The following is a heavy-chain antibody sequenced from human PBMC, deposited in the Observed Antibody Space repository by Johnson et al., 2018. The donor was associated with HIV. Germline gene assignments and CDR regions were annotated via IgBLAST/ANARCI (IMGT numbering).Heavy chain of an antibody. CDR1: GFPFSSYA. J-gene: IGHJ3*02. V-gene: IGHV3-30*02. Sequence: QVQLVESGGGVAQPGRSLRLSCAASGFPFSSYAMHWVHQVPGKGLERVVYIQYEESNKRYADSAKGRSTISSNISTITLYLQMNSRRPEDTDLYYCAKVCYSGSYLDASDIWCQGTMVTVSS. CDR3: AKVCYSGSYLDASDI. CDR2: IQYEESNK. D-gene: IGHD1-26*01.